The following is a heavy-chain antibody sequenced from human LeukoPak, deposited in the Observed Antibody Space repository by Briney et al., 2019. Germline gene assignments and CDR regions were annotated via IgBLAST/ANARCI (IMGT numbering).Heavy chain of an antibody. CDR3: AKGSSTLVATDSNFDY. D-gene: IGHD5-12*01. CDR1: AFTFDDYG. J-gene: IGHJ4*02. CDR2: INWNGVNT. Sequence: PGGSLRLSCAASAFTFDDYGMSWVRQAPGKGLEWVSAINWNGVNTGYADSVKGRFTISRDNANNSLYLQMNSLRAEDTALYYCAKGSSTLVATDSNFDYWGQGTLVTVSS. V-gene: IGHV3-20*04.